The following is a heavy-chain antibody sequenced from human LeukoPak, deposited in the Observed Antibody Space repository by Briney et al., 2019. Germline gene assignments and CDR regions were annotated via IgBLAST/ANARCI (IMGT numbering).Heavy chain of an antibody. Sequence: SETLSLTCTVSGVSISTHYWSWIRQPPEKGLEWIGYIYYSGSTNYNPSLKSRVTISLDTSRNQFSLKLNSVTAADTAVYYCARGLAPGAFDIWGQGTMVTVSS. D-gene: IGHD3-9*01. V-gene: IGHV4-59*11. CDR2: IYYSGST. CDR3: ARGLAPGAFDI. J-gene: IGHJ3*02. CDR1: GVSISTHY.